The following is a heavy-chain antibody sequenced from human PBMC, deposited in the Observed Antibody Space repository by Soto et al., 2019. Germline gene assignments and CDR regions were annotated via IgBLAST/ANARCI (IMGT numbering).Heavy chain of an antibody. Sequence: GGSLRLSCAASGFTGSNNYMSWVRQGPGKGLEWLSVIYDGGSTYYADSVKGRFTISRDNSKNTLYLQMNSLRAEDTAVYYRARDRYDSGHYFDYWGQGTLVTVSS. D-gene: IGHD3-22*01. V-gene: IGHV3-66*01. CDR3: ARDRYDSGHYFDY. CDR2: IYDGGST. CDR1: GFTGSNNY. J-gene: IGHJ4*02.